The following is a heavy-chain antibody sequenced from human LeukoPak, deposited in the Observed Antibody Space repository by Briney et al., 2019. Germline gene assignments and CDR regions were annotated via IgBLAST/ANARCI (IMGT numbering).Heavy chain of an antibody. Sequence: GGSLRLSCAASGFTFSSYSMNWVRRAPGKGLEWVSSISSSSSYIYYADSVKGRFTISRDNAKNSLYLQMNSLRAEDTALYYCARDKSVSSSPFDYWGQGTLVTVSS. CDR1: GFTFSSYS. CDR3: ARDKSVSSSPFDY. J-gene: IGHJ4*02. V-gene: IGHV3-21*01. D-gene: IGHD6-6*01. CDR2: ISSSSSYI.